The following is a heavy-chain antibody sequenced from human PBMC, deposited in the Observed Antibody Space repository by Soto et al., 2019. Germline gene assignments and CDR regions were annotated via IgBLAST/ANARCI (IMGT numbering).Heavy chain of an antibody. CDR2: ISYDGSNK. CDR1: GFTFSSYG. CDR3: AKDNVVVVAPSQDWYFDL. V-gene: IGHV3-30*18. D-gene: IGHD2-15*01. J-gene: IGHJ2*01. Sequence: VQLVESGGGVVQPGRSLRLSCAASGFTFSSYGMHWVRQAPGKGLEWVAVISYDGSNKYYADSVKGRFTISRDNSKNTLYLQMNSLRAEDTAVYYCAKDNVVVVAPSQDWYFDLWGRGTLVTVSS.